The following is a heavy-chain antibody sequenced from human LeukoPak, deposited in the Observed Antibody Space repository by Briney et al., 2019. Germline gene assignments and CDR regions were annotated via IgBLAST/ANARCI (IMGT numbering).Heavy chain of an antibody. V-gene: IGHV4-39*02. CDR3: AREENYDILTGYPTSNFDY. CDR2: IYDSGST. J-gene: IGHJ4*02. Sequence: SETLSLTCTVSGGSIRSSYYYWGWIRQPPGKGLEWIGSIYDSGSTYYNPSLKSRVTISVDTSKNQFSLKLNSVTAADTAVYYCAREENYDILTGYPTSNFDYWGQGTLVTVSS. D-gene: IGHD3-9*01. CDR1: GGSIRSSYYY.